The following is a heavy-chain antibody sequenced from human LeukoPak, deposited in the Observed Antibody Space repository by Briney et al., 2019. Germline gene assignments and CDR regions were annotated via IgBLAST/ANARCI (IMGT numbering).Heavy chain of an antibody. CDR2: ISDDGSDK. V-gene: IGHV3-30-3*01. Sequence: GGSLRLSCAASGFPFSSYAMHWVRQAPGRGLEWVAVISDDGSDKRYADSVKGRFTISRDNSKKTLYLQMNSPRPEDTALYFCARKDDSCGYPFDYWGQGTLVTVSP. CDR3: ARKDDSCGYPFDY. J-gene: IGHJ4*02. CDR1: GFPFSSYA. D-gene: IGHD3-22*01.